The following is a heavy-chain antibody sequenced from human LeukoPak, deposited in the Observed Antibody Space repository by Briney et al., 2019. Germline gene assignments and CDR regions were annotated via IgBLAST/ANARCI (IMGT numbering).Heavy chain of an antibody. CDR2: INPNSGGT. V-gene: IGHV1-2*04. J-gene: IGHJ6*02. Sequence: GASVKVSCKASGYTFTGYYMHWVRQAPGQGLEWMGWINPNSGGTNYAQKFQGWVTMTRDTSFSTAYMELSRLRSDDTAVYYCARGGTVTYYYYYGMEVWGQGTTVTVSS. CDR3: ARGGTVTYYYYYGMEV. D-gene: IGHD4-11*01. CDR1: GYTFTGYY.